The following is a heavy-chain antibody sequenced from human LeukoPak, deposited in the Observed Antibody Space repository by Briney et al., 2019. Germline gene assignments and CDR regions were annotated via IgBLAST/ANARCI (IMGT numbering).Heavy chain of an antibody. CDR1: GGTFSSYA. CDR2: IIPIFGTA. Sequence: AASVKVSCKASGGTFSSYAISWVRQAPGQGLEWMGGIIPIFGTANYAQKFQGRVTITTDGSTSTAYMELSSLRSEDTAVYYCATNRGVAVTAIDYWGQGTLVTVSS. J-gene: IGHJ4*02. D-gene: IGHD2-21*02. V-gene: IGHV1-69*05. CDR3: ATNRGVAVTAIDY.